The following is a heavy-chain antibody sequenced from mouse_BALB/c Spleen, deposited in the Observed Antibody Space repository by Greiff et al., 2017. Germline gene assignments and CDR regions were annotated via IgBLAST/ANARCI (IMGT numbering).Heavy chain of an antibody. J-gene: IGHJ4*01. CDR2: ISSGGSYT. Sequence: EVQRVESGGDLVKPGGSLKLSCAASGFTFSSYGMSWVRQTPDKRLEWVATISSGGSYTYYPDSVKGRFTISRDNAKNTLYLQMSSLKSEDTAMYYCARRGYGSSYPYAMDYWGQGTSVTVSS. CDR1: GFTFSSYG. D-gene: IGHD1-1*01. CDR3: ARRGYGSSYPYAMDY. V-gene: IGHV5-6*01.